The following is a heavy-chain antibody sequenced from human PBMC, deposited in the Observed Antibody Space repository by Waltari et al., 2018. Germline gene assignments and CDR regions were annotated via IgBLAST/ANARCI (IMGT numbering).Heavy chain of an antibody. D-gene: IGHD3-10*01. CDR3: AKSLGDTYGRYPMDY. CDR2: IRGSGGDT. J-gene: IGHJ4*02. CDR1: GFTFSGYT. Sequence: PGGSLRLSCAASGFTFSGYTMTWVRQAPGKGLEWVSTIRGSGGDTYYADSVKGRFTISRDNSRNTLYLQMNTLRAGDAAVYYCAKSLGDTYGRYPMDYWGQGTLVTVSS. V-gene: IGHV3-23*01.